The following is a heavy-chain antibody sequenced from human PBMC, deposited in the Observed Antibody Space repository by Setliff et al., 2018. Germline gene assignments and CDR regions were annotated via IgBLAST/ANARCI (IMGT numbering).Heavy chain of an antibody. V-gene: IGHV4-30-4*08. D-gene: IGHD1-26*01. J-gene: IGHJ3*01. CDR2: IYHSGSA. CDR1: GDSISSGDYF. CDR3: AREVGTSTSSDAFDV. Sequence: PSATLSLTCTVSGDSISSGDYFRSWIRQPPGKGLEWIAYIYHSGSAYYNPSLKSRVTMSVDTSKNQFSLHLTSVTAADTAVYYCAREVGTSTSSDAFDVWGQGMMVTVSS.